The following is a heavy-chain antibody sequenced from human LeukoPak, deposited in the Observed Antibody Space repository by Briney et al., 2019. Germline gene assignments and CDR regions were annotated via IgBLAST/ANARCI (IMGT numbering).Heavy chain of an antibody. CDR1: GFTFSSYG. Sequence: PGGSLRLSCAASGFTFSSYGMHWVRQAPGKGLEWVAVIWYDGSNKYYADSVKGRFTISRDNSKNTLYLQMNSLRAEDTAVYYCVKDQHGDYRFTYYYMDVWGKGTTVTVSS. D-gene: IGHD4-17*01. V-gene: IGHV3-33*06. CDR2: IWYDGSNK. J-gene: IGHJ6*03. CDR3: VKDQHGDYRFTYYYMDV.